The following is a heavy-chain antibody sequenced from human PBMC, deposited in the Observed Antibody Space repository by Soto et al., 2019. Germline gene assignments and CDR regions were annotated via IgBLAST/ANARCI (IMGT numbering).Heavy chain of an antibody. V-gene: IGHV3-15*01. CDR2: IKSRTDGGTT. CDR3: TTDLQWPRLGDSDYYMDV. Sequence: GGSLRLSCAASGFTFSNAWMSWVRQAPGKGLEWVGRIKSRTDGGTTDYAAPVKGRFTISRDDSKNTLYLQMNSLKTEDTAVYYCTTDLQWPRLGDSDYYMDVWGKGTTVTVSS. J-gene: IGHJ6*03. D-gene: IGHD5-12*01. CDR1: GFTFSNAW.